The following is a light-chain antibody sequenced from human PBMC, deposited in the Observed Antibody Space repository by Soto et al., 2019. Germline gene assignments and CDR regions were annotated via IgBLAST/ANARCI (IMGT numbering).Light chain of an antibody. CDR1: QNIRSK. Sequence: EIVMTQSPATLSVSPGEGATLSCRASQNIRSKLAWYQQKPGQAPRLLIYGASSRATGIPDRFSGSGSGTDFTLTISRLEPEDFAVYYCQQYGSSSWTFGQGTKVDTK. J-gene: IGKJ1*01. CDR2: GAS. CDR3: QQYGSSSWT. V-gene: IGKV3-20*01.